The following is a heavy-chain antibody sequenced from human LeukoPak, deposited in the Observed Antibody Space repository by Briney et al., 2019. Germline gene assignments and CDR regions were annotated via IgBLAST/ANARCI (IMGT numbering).Heavy chain of an antibody. CDR2: ISYDGSNK. CDR1: GFTFSSYG. CDR3: AKGLSYYGYKYYFDY. J-gene: IGHJ4*02. D-gene: IGHD3-10*01. V-gene: IGHV3-30*18. Sequence: GGSLRLSCAASGFTFSSYGMHWVRQAPGKGLEWVAVISYDGSNKYYADSVKGRFTISRDNSKNTLYLQMNSLRAEDTAVYYCAKGLSYYGYKYYFDYWGQGTLVTVSS.